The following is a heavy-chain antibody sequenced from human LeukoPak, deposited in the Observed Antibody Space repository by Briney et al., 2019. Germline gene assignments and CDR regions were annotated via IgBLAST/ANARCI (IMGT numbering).Heavy chain of an antibody. J-gene: IGHJ5*02. CDR1: GFTFSSYW. CDR3: ARGRCSGGSCYETSSWFDP. V-gene: IGHV3-74*01. CDR2: INSDGSST. D-gene: IGHD2-15*01. Sequence: GGSLRLSCAASGFTFSSYWMHWVRQAPGKGLVWVSRINSDGSSTSYADSVKGRFTISRDNAKNTLYLQMNSLRAEDTAVYYCARGRCSGGSCYETSSWFDPWGQGTLVTVSS.